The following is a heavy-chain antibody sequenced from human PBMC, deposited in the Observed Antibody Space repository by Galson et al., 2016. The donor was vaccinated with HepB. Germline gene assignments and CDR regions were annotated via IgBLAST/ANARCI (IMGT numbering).Heavy chain of an antibody. CDR3: AKGRGWYGGPNYGS. Sequence: SLRLSCAASGFTFSGTWMHWVRQAPGKGLVWVSRINSDGSDTIYADSVKGRFTISRDNSRDTLYLQMDRLRAADTAVYYCAKGRGWYGGPNYGSWGQGTLVTVSS. CDR2: INSDGSDT. V-gene: IGHV3-74*01. CDR1: GFTFSGTW. J-gene: IGHJ5*02. D-gene: IGHD2-15*01.